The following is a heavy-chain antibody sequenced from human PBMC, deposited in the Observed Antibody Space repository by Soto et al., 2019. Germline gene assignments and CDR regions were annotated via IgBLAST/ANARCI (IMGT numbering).Heavy chain of an antibody. Sequence: QVQLQQWGAGLLKPSETLSLTCAVYGGSFSGYYWSWIRQRPGKGLGWSGEINHSGSTNYNPSLKSRVTISVYTSKIQFSLKLSSVTAADTAVYYCASALLTGRYYGGLGHWFDSWGQGTLVTVSS. CDR2: INHSGST. D-gene: IGHD3-10*01. CDR3: ASALLTGRYYGGLGHWFDS. V-gene: IGHV4-34*01. J-gene: IGHJ5*01. CDR1: GGSFSGYY.